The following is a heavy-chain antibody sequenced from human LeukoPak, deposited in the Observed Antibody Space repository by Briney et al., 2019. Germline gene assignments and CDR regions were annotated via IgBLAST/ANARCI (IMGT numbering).Heavy chain of an antibody. J-gene: IGHJ6*03. CDR2: ISSSSSTI. CDR1: GFTFSSYS. D-gene: IGHD2-2*01. CDR3: ARDRRPDDYYYYYYMDV. Sequence: GGSLRLSCAASGFTFSSYSMNWVRQAPGKGLEWVSYISSSSSTIYYADSVKGRFTISRDNAKNSLYLQMNSLRAEDTAVYYCARDRRPDDYYYYYYMDVWGKGTTVTVSS. V-gene: IGHV3-48*01.